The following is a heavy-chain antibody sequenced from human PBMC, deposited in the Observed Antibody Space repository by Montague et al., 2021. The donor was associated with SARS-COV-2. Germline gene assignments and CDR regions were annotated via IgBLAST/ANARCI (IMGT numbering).Heavy chain of an antibody. CDR2: IYESGST. Sequence: TLSLTCTVSGVSINSGDYSWNWIRQSPGKGLEWIGFIYESGSTLYNPSLKSRITISVDRSKNQFSLRLNYVTAADTAVYYCARKIIANAFDVWGHGTTVTVSS. D-gene: IGHD2/OR15-2a*01. CDR3: ARKIIANAFDV. CDR1: GVSINSGDYS. J-gene: IGHJ3*01. V-gene: IGHV4-30-2*06.